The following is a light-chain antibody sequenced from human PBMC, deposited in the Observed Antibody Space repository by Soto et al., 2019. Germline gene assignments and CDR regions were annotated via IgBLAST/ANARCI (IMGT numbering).Light chain of an antibody. CDR1: HSISSW. J-gene: IGKJ4*01. CDR2: WAS. V-gene: IGKV1-5*03. CDR3: QQYNGDSGVT. Sequence: DIPMTQSPSTLSASVGDRVTITCRASHSISSWLAWYQQKPGKVPKLLIFWASSLDSGVPSRFSGSGSGTEFTLTISSLQPDDFATYYCQQYNGDSGVTFGGGTKVESK.